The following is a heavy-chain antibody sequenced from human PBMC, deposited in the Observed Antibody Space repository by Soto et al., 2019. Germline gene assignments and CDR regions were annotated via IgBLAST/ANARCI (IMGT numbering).Heavy chain of an antibody. D-gene: IGHD3-16*01. CDR1: GFTVSSNY. CDR2: IYSGGST. J-gene: IGHJ6*03. CDR3: ARGFYVPYYYYYMDV. V-gene: IGHV3-66*01. Sequence: GGSLILSCAASGFTVSSNYMSWVRQAPGKGLEWVSVIYSGGSTYYADSVKGRFTISRDNSKNTLYLQMNSLRAEDTAVYYCARGFYVPYYYYYMDVWGKGTTVTVSS.